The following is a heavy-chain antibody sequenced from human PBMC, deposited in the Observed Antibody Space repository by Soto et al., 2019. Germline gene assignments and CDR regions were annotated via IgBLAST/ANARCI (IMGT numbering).Heavy chain of an antibody. D-gene: IGHD4-17*01. J-gene: IGHJ4*02. Sequence: PXESLALPRTVSGGSGSSYDGDWIRQPAGKGLEWIGRIYTSGSTNYNPSLKSRVTMSVDTSKNQFSLKLSSVTAADTAIYYCARGYGECFDDWGQGTLVTVSS. CDR1: GGSGSSYD. CDR3: ARGYGECFDD. CDR2: IYTSGST. V-gene: IGHV4-4*07.